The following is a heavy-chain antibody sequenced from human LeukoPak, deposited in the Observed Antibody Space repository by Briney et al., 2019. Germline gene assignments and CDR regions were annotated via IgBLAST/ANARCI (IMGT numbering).Heavy chain of an antibody. CDR1: GGSISSYY. J-gene: IGHJ6*03. D-gene: IGHD3-22*01. V-gene: IGHV4-59*08. CDR3: ARQAYYYDSSGYYPLYYMDV. CDR2: NYYSGST. Sequence: SETLSLTCTVSGGSISSYYWSWIRQPPGKGLEWIGYNYYSGSTNYNPSLESRVTISVDTSKNQFSLKLSSVTAADTAVYYCARQAYYYDSSGYYPLYYMDVWGKGTTVTVSS.